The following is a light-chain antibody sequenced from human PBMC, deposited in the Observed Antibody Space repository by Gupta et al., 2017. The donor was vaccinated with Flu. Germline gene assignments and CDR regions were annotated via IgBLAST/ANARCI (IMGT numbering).Light chain of an antibody. CDR3: LLSYSGARPVV. CDR1: TGAVTSGHY. J-gene: IGLJ2*01. V-gene: IGLV7-46*01. Sequence: QAVVTQEPSLTVSPGGTVTLTCGSSTGAVTSGHYPYWFQQKPGQAPRTLIYDTSNKHSWTPARFSGSRLVGKAALTLSGAQPEEEAEYYCLLSYSGARPVVFGGGTKLTVL. CDR2: DTS.